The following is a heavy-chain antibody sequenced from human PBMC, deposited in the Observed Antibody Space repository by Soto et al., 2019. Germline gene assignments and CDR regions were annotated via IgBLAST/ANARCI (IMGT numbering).Heavy chain of an antibody. CDR3: ARERSAAVTGWFDP. Sequence: VKVSCKASGYTFTSYAMHWVRQAPGQRLEWMGWVNAGNGNTKYSQKFQGRVTMTRNTSISTAYMELSSLRSEDTAVYYWARERSAAVTGWFDPWGQGTLVTVS. CDR1: GYTFTSYA. D-gene: IGHD6-13*01. CDR2: VNAGNGNT. V-gene: IGHV1-3*01. J-gene: IGHJ5*02.